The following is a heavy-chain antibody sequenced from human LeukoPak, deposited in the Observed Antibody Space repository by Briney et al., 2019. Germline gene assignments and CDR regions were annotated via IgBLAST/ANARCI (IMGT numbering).Heavy chain of an antibody. Sequence: SVKVSCKASGGTFSIYAISWVRQAPGQGLEWMGRIIPILGIANYAQKFQGRVTITADKSTSTAYMELSSLRSEDTAVYYCARVSVAGSYHFDYWGQGTLVTVSS. D-gene: IGHD6-19*01. J-gene: IGHJ4*02. CDR1: GGTFSIYA. CDR2: IIPILGIA. CDR3: ARVSVAGSYHFDY. V-gene: IGHV1-69*04.